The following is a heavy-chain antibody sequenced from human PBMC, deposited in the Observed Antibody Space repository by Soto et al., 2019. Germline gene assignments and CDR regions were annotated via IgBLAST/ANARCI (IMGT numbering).Heavy chain of an antibody. CDR2: IYWDDDK. Sequence: QITLKESGPTLVEPTEALALTCSFSGFSLTKSPVGVGWFRQPPGKALEWLAVIYWDDDKRYNPSLKARITMTKDTFRNQVALTLTDMEPEVTATYFCAHRLGGSSWNDGFFDFWGQGLPVTVS. CDR1: GFSLTKSPVG. V-gene: IGHV2-5*02. J-gene: IGHJ4*02. CDR3: AHRLGGSSWNDGFFDF. D-gene: IGHD1-1*01.